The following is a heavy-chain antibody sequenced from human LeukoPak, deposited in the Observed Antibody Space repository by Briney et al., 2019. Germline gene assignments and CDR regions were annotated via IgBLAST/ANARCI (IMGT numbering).Heavy chain of an antibody. Sequence: GASVKVSCKASGYTFTGYYMHWVRQAPGQGLEWMGWINPNSGGTNYAQKFQGRVTMTRDTSISTAYMELSRLRSDDTAVYYCARDLLTMVREVIITAFDYWGQGTLVTVSS. V-gene: IGHV1-2*02. CDR2: INPNSGGT. J-gene: IGHJ4*02. D-gene: IGHD3-10*01. CDR1: GYTFTGYY. CDR3: ARDLLTMVREVIITAFDY.